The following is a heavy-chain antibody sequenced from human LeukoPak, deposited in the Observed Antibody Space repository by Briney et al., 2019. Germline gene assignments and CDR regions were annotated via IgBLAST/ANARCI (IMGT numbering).Heavy chain of an antibody. Sequence: GGSLRLSCAASGFTFSTFAMIWVRQPPGKGLEWVASISPSGGEIYYADSVRGRFTISRDNSKSTLSLQMNSLRAEDTAIYYCATYRQVLLPFESWGQGALVSLSS. D-gene: IGHD2-8*02. CDR1: GFTFSTFA. J-gene: IGHJ4*02. CDR3: ATYRQVLLPFES. V-gene: IGHV3-23*01. CDR2: ISPSGGEI.